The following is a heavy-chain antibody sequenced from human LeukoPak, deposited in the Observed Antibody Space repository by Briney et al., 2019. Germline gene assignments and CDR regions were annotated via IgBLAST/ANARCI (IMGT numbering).Heavy chain of an antibody. J-gene: IGHJ4*02. Sequence: SETLSLTCTVSGYSISSGYYWGWIRQPPGKGLEWIGSIYHSGSTYYNPSLKSRVTMSLDTSKNQFSLKLSSVTAADTAVYYCARAITYQDYWGQGTLVTVSS. CDR3: ARAITYQDY. V-gene: IGHV4-38-2*02. CDR2: IYHSGST. CDR1: GYSISSGYY. D-gene: IGHD3-16*01.